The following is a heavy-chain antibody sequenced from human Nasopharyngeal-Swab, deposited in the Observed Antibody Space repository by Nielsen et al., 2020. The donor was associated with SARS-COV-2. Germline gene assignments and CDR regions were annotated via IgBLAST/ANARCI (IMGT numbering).Heavy chain of an antibody. J-gene: IGHJ4*02. CDR1: GYTFTNYA. V-gene: IGHV1-18*01. Sequence: ASVKVSCKASGYTFTNYAITWVRQVPGQGLEWVGWISGDNGNTNYAQKVRGRATMTTDTSTSTAYLELRSLRSDDTAIYYCAKDEAWVFVGPNTEMILFHWGRGTLVTVSS. D-gene: IGHD5-24*01. CDR3: AKDEAWVFVGPNTEMILFH. CDR2: ISGDNGNT.